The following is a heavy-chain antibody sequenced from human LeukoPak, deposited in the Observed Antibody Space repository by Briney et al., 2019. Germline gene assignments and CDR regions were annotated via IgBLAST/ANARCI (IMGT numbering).Heavy chain of an antibody. CDR2: INPNSGGT. CDR1: GYTFTGYY. J-gene: IGHJ4*02. CDR3: ASGSPLYYYGSGSYPPGAVDY. V-gene: IGHV1-2*02. D-gene: IGHD3-10*01. Sequence: ASVKVSCKASGYTFTGYYMHWVRQAPGQGLEWMGWINPNSGGTNYAQKFQGRVTMTRDTSISTAYMELSRLRSDDTAVYYCASGSPLYYYGSGSYPPGAVDYWGQGTLVTVSS.